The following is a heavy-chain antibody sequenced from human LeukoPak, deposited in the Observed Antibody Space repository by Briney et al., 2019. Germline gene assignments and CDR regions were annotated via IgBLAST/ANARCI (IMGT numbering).Heavy chain of an antibody. CDR2: INPNSGGT. V-gene: IGHV1-2*02. Sequence: GASVKVFCKASGYTFTGYYMHWVRQAPGQGREWMGWINPNSGGTNYAQKFQGRVTMTRDTSISTAYMELSRLRSDDTAVYYCARDSSGWSNWFDPWGQGTLVTVSS. CDR3: ARDSSGWSNWFDP. J-gene: IGHJ5*02. CDR1: GYTFTGYY. D-gene: IGHD6-19*01.